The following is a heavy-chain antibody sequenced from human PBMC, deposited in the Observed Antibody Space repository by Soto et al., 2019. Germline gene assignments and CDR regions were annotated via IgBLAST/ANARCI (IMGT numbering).Heavy chain of an antibody. J-gene: IGHJ5*02. CDR2: IYYSGST. CDR3: ARGATDYLNWFDP. V-gene: IGHV4-31*03. Sequence: NPSETLSLTCTVSGGSISSGGYYWSWIRQHPGKGLEWIGYIYYSGSTYYNPSLKSRVTISVDTSKNQFSLKLSSVTAADTAVYYCARGATDYLNWFDPWGQGTLVTVSS. D-gene: IGHD4-17*01. CDR1: GGSISSGGYY.